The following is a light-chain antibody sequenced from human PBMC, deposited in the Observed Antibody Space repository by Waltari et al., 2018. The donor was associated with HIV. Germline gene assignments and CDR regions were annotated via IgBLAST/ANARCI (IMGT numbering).Light chain of an antibody. CDR3: SSYTSSSTWV. CDR2: GVT. J-gene: IGLJ3*02. V-gene: IGLV2-14*01. CDR1: SSDVGGYNY. Sequence: QSALTQPVSVSGSPGQSINISCTGASSDVGGYNYVSWYQQHPDKAPKLTIYGVTNRPSGVSARFSGSTSANTASLTISGLQAEDEADYYCSSYTSSSTWVFGGGTKLTVL.